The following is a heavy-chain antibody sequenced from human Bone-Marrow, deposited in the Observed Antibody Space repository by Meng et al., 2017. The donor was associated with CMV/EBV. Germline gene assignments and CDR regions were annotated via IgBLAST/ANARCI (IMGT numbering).Heavy chain of an antibody. V-gene: IGHV1-46*01. J-gene: IGHJ5*01. CDR2: INPSGGST. CDR1: GYIFTSYY. D-gene: IGHD3-22*01. Sequence: ASVKVSCKASGYIFTSYYMHWVRQAPGQGLEWMGIINPSGGSTSYAQKFQGRVTMTRDTSTSTVYMELSSLRSEDTAVYYCARLSSNYYDSSGRNWFDSWGQGTRVTGSS. CDR3: ARLSSNYYDSSGRNWFDS.